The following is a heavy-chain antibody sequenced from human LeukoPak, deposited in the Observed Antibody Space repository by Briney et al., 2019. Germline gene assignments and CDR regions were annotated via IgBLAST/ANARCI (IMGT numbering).Heavy chain of an antibody. D-gene: IGHD2-2*02. CDR3: ARDSAAAIVVVPAAITAFDI. CDR1: GYTFTSYV. V-gene: IGHV1-18*01. Sequence: ASVKVSCKASGYTFTSYVISWVRQAPGQGLEWMGWISADDGNTNYAKKLQGRLTMPTASSTSTAYMELRSLSSDDTAVYYCARDSAAAIVVVPAAITAFDIWGQGTMVTVSS. J-gene: IGHJ3*02. CDR2: ISADDGNT.